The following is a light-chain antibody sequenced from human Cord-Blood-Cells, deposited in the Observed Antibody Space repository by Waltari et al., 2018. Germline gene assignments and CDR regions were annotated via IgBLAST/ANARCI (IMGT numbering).Light chain of an antibody. CDR2: EGS. Sequence: QSALTQPASVSGALGQSITISCTGTSSDVGSYNLVSWYQHHPGKAPKLVIFEGSKRPSGVSNRFSGSKSGNTASLTISGLQAEDEADYYCCSYAGSSTFYVFGTGTKVTVL. CDR1: SSDVGSYNL. J-gene: IGLJ1*01. CDR3: CSYAGSSTFYV. V-gene: IGLV2-23*01.